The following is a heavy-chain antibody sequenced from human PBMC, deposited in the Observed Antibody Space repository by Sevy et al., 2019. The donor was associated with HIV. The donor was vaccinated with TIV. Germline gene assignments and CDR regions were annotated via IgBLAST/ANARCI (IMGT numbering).Heavy chain of an antibody. CDR2: ISYDGSNK. V-gene: IGHV3-30-3*01. D-gene: IGHD6-19*01. CDR1: GFTFSSYA. J-gene: IGHJ4*02. Sequence: GGSLRLSCAASGFTFSSYAMHWVRQAPGKGLEWVAVISYDGSNKYYADSVKGRFTISRDNSKNTLYLQMNSLRAEDTAVYYCARDGSRAVAGNAHYFDYWGQGTLVTVSS. CDR3: ARDGSRAVAGNAHYFDY.